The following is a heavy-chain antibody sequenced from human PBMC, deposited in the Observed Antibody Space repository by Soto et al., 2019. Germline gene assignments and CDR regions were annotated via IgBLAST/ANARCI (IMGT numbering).Heavy chain of an antibody. V-gene: IGHV3-53*03. CDR3: ARAIPTSPRRYCSGGSCYPAWFDP. J-gene: IGHJ5*02. D-gene: IGHD2-15*01. Sequence: GGSLRLSCAASGFIFDDYAMHWVRQPPGKGLEWVSVIYSGGSTYYADSVKGRFTISRDNSKNTLYLQMNSLRAEDTAVYYCARAIPTSPRRYCSGGSCYPAWFDPWGQGTLVTVSS. CDR1: GFIFDDYA. CDR2: IYSGGST.